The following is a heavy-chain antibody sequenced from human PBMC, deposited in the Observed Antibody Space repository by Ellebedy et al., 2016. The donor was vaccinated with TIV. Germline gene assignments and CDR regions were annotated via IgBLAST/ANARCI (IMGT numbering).Heavy chain of an antibody. CDR1: GFTFSSYR. J-gene: IGHJ6*02. V-gene: IGHV3-48*04. Sequence: GESLKISXSASGFTFSSYRMNWFRQAPGKGLEWVSYIPDSGTGTIYYADSVKGRFSISRDNAKNSVYLQMNSLRADDTALYYCARGHYYGMDVWGQGTTVTASS. CDR2: IPDSGTGTI. CDR3: ARGHYYGMDV.